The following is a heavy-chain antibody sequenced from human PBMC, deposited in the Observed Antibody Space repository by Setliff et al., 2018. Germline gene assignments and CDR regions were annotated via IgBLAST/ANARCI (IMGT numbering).Heavy chain of an antibody. Sequence: SETLSLTCTVSGDSISNYYWNWIRQPAGKGLEWIGRIYVTKSTKYNPSLKSRVTLPIDTSKNQFSLKLSSVTAADAALYYCAASRAYTGAVEEWFLPKTFDFWGQGSPVTVSS. CDR1: GDSISNYY. D-gene: IGHD3-10*01. J-gene: IGHJ4*02. CDR2: IYVTKST. CDR3: AASRAYTGAVEEWFLPKTFDF. V-gene: IGHV4-4*07.